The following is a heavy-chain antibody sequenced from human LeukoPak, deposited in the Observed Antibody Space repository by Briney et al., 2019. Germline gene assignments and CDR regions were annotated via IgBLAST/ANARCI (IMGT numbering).Heavy chain of an antibody. CDR1: GFTFSSYA. D-gene: IGHD2-2*01. J-gene: IGHJ4*02. Sequence: PGGSLRLSCSASGFTFSSYAMHWVRQAPGKGLVWVSRINSDGSSTSYADSVKGRFTISGDNAKNTLYLQMNSLRAEDTAVYYCARVGYCSSTSCFGWGQGTLVTVSS. CDR2: INSDGSST. V-gene: IGHV3-74*01. CDR3: ARVGYCSSTSCFG.